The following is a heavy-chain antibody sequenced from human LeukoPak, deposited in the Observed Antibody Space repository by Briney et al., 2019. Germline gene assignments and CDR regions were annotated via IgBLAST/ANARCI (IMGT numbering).Heavy chain of an antibody. J-gene: IGHJ3*02. D-gene: IGHD3-3*01. CDR3: ARNAILGVAPSIGDVSVSAFDI. Sequence: GGSLRLSCTASGFTFINYWMYWVRQTPGKGPVWVSRVGADATNPTYADFVKGRFTMSRDNLKNTLYLQMNSLRGEDTALYYCARNAILGVAPSIGDVSVSAFDIWGQGTMVTVSS. CDR1: GFTFINYW. V-gene: IGHV3-74*01. CDR2: VGADATNP.